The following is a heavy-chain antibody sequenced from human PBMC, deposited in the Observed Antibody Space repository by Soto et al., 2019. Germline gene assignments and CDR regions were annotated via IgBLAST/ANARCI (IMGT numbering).Heavy chain of an antibody. Sequence: ASVKVSCKASGYTFTSYYMHWVRQAPGQGLEWMGIINPSGGSTSYAQKFQGRVTMTRDTSTCTVYMELSSLRSEDTAVYYCARVRRYCSSTSCYTWRYGMDVWGQGTTVTVSS. J-gene: IGHJ6*02. V-gene: IGHV1-46*01. D-gene: IGHD2-2*02. CDR1: GYTFTSYY. CDR3: ARVRRYCSSTSCYTWRYGMDV. CDR2: INPSGGST.